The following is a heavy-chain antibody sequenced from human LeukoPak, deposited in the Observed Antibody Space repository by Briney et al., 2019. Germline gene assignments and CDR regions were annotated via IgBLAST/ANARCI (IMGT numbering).Heavy chain of an antibody. D-gene: IGHD2-2*01. V-gene: IGHV3-7*01. CDR1: GFTFSTYW. Sequence: GGSLRLSCAVSGFTFSTYWMSGVRQAPGKGLEWVANIRQDGGAKYSVDSVRGRFTISRDNAKNSLYLQMNSLRAEDTGVYYCATSSDAPANMWGQGTLVAVSS. CDR2: IRQDGGAK. CDR3: ATSSDAPANM. J-gene: IGHJ4*02.